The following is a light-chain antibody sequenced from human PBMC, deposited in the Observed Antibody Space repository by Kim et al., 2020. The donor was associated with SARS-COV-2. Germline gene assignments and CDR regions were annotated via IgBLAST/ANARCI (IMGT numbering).Light chain of an antibody. Sequence: QSITISCTGTSSDVGGYNFVSWYQLHPGKAPKLMIYDVSNRPSGVSNRFSGSKSGNTASLTISGLQAEDEADYYCTSYTTSNTLVFGGGTQLTVL. V-gene: IGLV2-14*03. CDR1: SSDVGGYNF. J-gene: IGLJ2*01. CDR2: DVS. CDR3: TSYTTSNTLV.